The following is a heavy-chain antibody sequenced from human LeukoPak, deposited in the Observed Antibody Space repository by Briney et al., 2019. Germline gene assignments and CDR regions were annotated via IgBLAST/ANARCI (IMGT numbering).Heavy chain of an antibody. CDR2: ISGSGDST. CDR1: GFTFSIYA. V-gene: IGHV3-23*01. Sequence: PGGSLRLSCAASGFTFSIYAMSWVRQAPGKGLEWVSGISGSGDSTYYADSVKGRFTISRDNSKKTLYLQMNSLRAEDTAVYYCAKDLTSDSSGFSDAFDIWGQGTMVTVSS. J-gene: IGHJ3*02. D-gene: IGHD3-22*01. CDR3: AKDLTSDSSGFSDAFDI.